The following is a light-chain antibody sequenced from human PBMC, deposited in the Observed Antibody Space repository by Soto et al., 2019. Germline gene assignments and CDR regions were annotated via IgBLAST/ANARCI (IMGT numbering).Light chain of an antibody. J-gene: IGLJ2*01. Sequence: QSALTQPRSVSGSPGQSVTISCTGTSTNVGSYNFVSWYQQHPGKAPKFMIYDVSRRPSGVPDRFSGSRSGNRASLTISGLQAEDEADYYCCSYAGSYTLIFGGGTKVTVL. CDR3: CSYAGSYTLI. CDR2: DVS. V-gene: IGLV2-11*01. CDR1: STNVGSYNF.